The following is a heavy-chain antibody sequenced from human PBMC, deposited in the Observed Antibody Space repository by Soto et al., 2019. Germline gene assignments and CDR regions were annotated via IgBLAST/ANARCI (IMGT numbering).Heavy chain of an antibody. Sequence: QVQLVQSGAEVKKPGSSVKVSCKASGGTFSSYAISWGPQAPGQGVEWMGGMIPIFGTANYAQKFQGRATSTGDESTSTGYMELSSLRSEDTAVYYCARGTYYDGSGFDYWGQGSLVTVSS. CDR2: MIPIFGTA. CDR1: GGTFSSYA. J-gene: IGHJ4*02. CDR3: ARGTYYDGSGFDY. V-gene: IGHV1-69*01. D-gene: IGHD3-22*01.